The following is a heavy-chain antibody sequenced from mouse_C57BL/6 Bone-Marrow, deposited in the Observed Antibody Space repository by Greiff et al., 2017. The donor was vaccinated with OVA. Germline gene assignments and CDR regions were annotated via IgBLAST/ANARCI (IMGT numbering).Heavy chain of an antibody. J-gene: IGHJ1*03. Sequence: EVKLVESGGGLVQPGGSLKLSCAASGFTFSDYGMAWVRQAPRKGPEWVAFISNLAYSIYYADTVTGRFTISRENAKNTLYLEMSSLRSEDTAMYYCERRGGYFDVWGTGTTVTVSA. V-gene: IGHV5-15*01. CDR3: ERRGGYFDV. CDR2: ISNLAYSI. CDR1: GFTFSDYG.